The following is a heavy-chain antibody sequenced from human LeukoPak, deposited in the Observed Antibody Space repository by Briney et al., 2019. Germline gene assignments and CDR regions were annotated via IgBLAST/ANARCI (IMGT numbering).Heavy chain of an antibody. CDR1: GGSISSYY. Sequence: SETLSLTCTVSGGSISSYYWSWIRQPPGKGLEWIGYIYYSGSTNYNPSLKSRVTISVDTSKNQFSLKLSSVTAADTAVYYCARHMTTVVTTIYYYYGMDVWGQGTTVTVSS. D-gene: IGHD4-23*01. J-gene: IGHJ6*02. CDR3: ARHMTTVVTTIYYYYGMDV. CDR2: IYYSGST. V-gene: IGHV4-59*08.